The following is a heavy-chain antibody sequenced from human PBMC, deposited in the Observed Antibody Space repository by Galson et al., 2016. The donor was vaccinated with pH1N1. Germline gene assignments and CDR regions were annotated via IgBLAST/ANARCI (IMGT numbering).Heavy chain of an antibody. V-gene: IGHV2-5*01. CDR2: IYWNDDK. Sequence: PALVKPTQTLTLTCTFSGFSLSTSGVGVGWIRQPPGKALEWLALIYWNDDKRYSPSLKSRLTITKDTSKNQVVLTMTNMDPVDTATYYCAHKSYGDYVGYFDYWGQGTLVTVSS. J-gene: IGHJ4*02. D-gene: IGHD4-17*01. CDR3: AHKSYGDYVGYFDY. CDR1: GFSLSTSGVG.